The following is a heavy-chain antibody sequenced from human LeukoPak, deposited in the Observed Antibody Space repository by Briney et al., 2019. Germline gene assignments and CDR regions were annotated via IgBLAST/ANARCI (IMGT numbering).Heavy chain of an antibody. CDR2: VSQSGSTI. J-gene: IGHJ4*02. D-gene: IGHD5-18*01. CDR1: GFTFSDYY. CDR3: AREGHSYGSDY. Sequence: GGSLRLSCTASGFTFSDYYMSWIRQAPGKGLEWLSYVSQSGSTIYYADSVKGRFTISRDNGKNSLYLQMNSLRAEDTGMYCCAREGHSYGSDYWGQGTLVTVSS. V-gene: IGHV3-11*01.